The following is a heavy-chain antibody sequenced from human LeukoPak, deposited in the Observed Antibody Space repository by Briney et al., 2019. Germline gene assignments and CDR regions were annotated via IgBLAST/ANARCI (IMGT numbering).Heavy chain of an antibody. Sequence: SQTLSLTCAISGDSVSSNSGAWNWIRQSPSGGLEWLGRTYYNSKWYNDYAVSVKSRITISPDTSKNQFSLQLNSVTPEDTAVYYCARSYSGSYGAIDIWGQGTMVTVSS. J-gene: IGHJ3*02. D-gene: IGHD1-26*01. CDR3: ARSYSGSYGAIDI. CDR2: TYYNSKWYN. V-gene: IGHV6-1*01. CDR1: GDSVSSNSGA.